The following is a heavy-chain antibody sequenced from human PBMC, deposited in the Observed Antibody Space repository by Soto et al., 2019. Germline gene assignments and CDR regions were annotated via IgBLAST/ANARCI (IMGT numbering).Heavy chain of an antibody. Sequence: QLQLQESGPGLVKPSETLSLTCNVSGGSISSSNYYWGWIRQPPGEGLQWIGSIYYNGRTNYNPSFQSRVTISQDTSKNQFFLKMSPVTAADTAVYYCARQEGYLAGCQGFWGQGALVTVSS. J-gene: IGHJ4*02. CDR1: GGSISSSNYY. CDR3: ARQEGYLAGCQGF. D-gene: IGHD3-22*01. V-gene: IGHV4-39*01. CDR2: IYYNGRT.